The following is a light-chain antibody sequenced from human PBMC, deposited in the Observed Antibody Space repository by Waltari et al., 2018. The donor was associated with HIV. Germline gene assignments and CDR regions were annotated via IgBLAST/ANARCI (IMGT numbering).Light chain of an antibody. CDR3: MQSTHWPGT. V-gene: IGKV2-30*01. CDR2: KIS. Sequence: EAVLTKSPVSLSVALGRPASLSCISSQSLIYTAGNTYLNWFHQRPGQSPRRLIYKISNRDSGVPDRFSGSGSVTEFTLHISRVEAEDVGIFYCMQSTHWPGTFGQGTKVEIQ. CDR1: QSLIYTAGNTY. J-gene: IGKJ1*01.